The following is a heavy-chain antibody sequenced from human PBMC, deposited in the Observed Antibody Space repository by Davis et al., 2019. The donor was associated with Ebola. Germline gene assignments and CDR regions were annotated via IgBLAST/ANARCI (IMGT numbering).Heavy chain of an antibody. CDR2: INVGYGNT. CDR1: GYTFTSHA. V-gene: IGHV1-3*01. D-gene: IGHD3-3*01. J-gene: IGHJ3*01. CDR3: ARDRYNGATIFGVIITNAFDF. Sequence: AASVKVSCKASGYTFTSHAIHWVRQAPGQRLEWMGWINVGYGNTKYSQKLQGRVTITRDTSASTAYMELSSLKSEDTAVYYCARDRYNGATIFGVIITNAFDFWGQGTMVTVSS.